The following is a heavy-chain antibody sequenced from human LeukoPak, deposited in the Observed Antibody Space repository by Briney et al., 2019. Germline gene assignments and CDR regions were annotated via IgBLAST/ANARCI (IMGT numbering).Heavy chain of an antibody. CDR2: IYTSGST. Sequence: SETLSLTCTVSGGSISSYYWSWIRQPAGKGLEWIGRIYTSGSTNYNPSLKSRVTMSVDTSKNQFSLKLSSVTAADTAVYYCARLMTTVTSYYYYYYMDVWGKGTTVTVSS. V-gene: IGHV4-4*07. J-gene: IGHJ6*03. CDR1: GGSISSYY. CDR3: ARLMTTVTSYYYYYYMDV. D-gene: IGHD4-17*01.